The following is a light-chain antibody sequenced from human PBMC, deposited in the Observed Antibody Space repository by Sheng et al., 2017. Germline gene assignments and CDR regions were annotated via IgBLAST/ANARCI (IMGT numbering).Light chain of an antibody. CDR1: RSDVGGYNY. J-gene: IGLJ2*01. CDR3: SSYTSSSIYVA. V-gene: IGLV2-14*03. CDR2: DVN. Sequence: QPALTQPASVSGSPGQSITISCTGTRSDVGGYNYVSWYQQHPGTAPKLMIFDVNSRPSGVSDRFSGSKSGNTASLTISGLRAEDEAHYYCSSYTSSSIYVAFGGGTKLTVL.